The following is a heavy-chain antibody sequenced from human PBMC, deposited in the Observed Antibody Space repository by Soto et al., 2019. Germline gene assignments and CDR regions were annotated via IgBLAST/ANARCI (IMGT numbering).Heavy chain of an antibody. D-gene: IGHD1-1*01. V-gene: IGHV3-30*18. CDR3: AKEGPITNWYFDY. Sequence: QVQLVESGGGVVQPGRSLRLSCAASGFTFSNYGMHWVRQAPGKGLEWVIVISYDGNVAYYADSVKGRFTISRDNSKNTLYLQMNSLRTEDTAMYDCAKEGPITNWYFDYWGQGTLVTVS. J-gene: IGHJ4*02. CDR1: GFTFSNYG. CDR2: ISYDGNVA.